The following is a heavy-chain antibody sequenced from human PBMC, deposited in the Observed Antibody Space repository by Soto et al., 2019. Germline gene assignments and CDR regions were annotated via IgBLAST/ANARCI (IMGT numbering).Heavy chain of an antibody. CDR1: GFTFSSYG. D-gene: IGHD2-21*02. CDR3: ARDFGDSRGSYYYGMDV. CDR2: IWYDGSNK. Sequence: GGSLRLSCAASGFTFSSYGMHWVRQAPGKGLEWVAVIWYDGSNKYYADSVKGRFTISRDNSKNTLYLQMNSLRAEDTAVYYCARDFGDSRGSYYYGMDVWGQGTTVTVSS. J-gene: IGHJ6*02. V-gene: IGHV3-33*01.